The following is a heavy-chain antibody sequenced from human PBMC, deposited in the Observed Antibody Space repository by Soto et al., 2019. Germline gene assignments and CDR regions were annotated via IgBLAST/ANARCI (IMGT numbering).Heavy chain of an antibody. CDR2: ISSSSSYI. D-gene: IGHD3-22*01. V-gene: IGHV3-21*01. Sequence: GGSLRLSSAAPGFSFSSYSMNWVRQAAGNGLEWVSSISSSSSYIYYADPVKGRFTSSRDNAKNSLYLQINSLRAEDTAVYYCARDLSNYDSSGYRWFHPWGQGMLVTVSS. CDR1: GFSFSSYS. J-gene: IGHJ5*02. CDR3: ARDLSNYDSSGYRWFHP.